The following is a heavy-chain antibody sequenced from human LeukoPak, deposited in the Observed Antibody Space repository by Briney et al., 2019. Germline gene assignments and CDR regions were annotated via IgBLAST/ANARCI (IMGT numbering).Heavy chain of an antibody. CDR1: GFTFSSYW. CDR3: ARDQAPYT. D-gene: IGHD3-16*01. V-gene: IGHV3-23*01. CDR2: ISGSGGST. J-gene: IGHJ1*01. Sequence: GGSLRLSCAASGFTFSSYWMSWVRQAPGKGLEWVSTISGSGGSTYCADSVKGRFTISRDNSKNTLYLQMNSLRAEDTAVYYCARDQAPYTWGQGTLVTVSS.